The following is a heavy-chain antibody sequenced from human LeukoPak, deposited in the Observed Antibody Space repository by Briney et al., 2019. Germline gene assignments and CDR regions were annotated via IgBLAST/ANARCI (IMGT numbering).Heavy chain of an antibody. J-gene: IGHJ4*02. CDR1: GFTFSSYS. CDR2: ISRSGNDI. Sequence: GGSLRLSCEASGFTFSSYSMNWVRQAPGKGLEWVSCISRSGNDIYYADSVKGRFTISKDNAKNSLYLQMNSLRAEDTAVYYCARDETPYYWGQGTLVTVSS. V-gene: IGHV3-21*01. CDR3: ARDETPYY.